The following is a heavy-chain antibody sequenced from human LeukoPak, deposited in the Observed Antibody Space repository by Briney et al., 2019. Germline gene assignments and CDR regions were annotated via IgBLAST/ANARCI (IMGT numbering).Heavy chain of an antibody. J-gene: IGHJ4*02. Sequence: PGGSLRLSCAASGFRFSSYAMSWVRQAPGKGLEWVSVISGSGGNTYYADSVKGRFTISRDNSKNTLYLQMNSLRAEDTAVYYCAKDDSPGKEWLEVIDYWGQGTLVTVSS. CDR1: GFRFSSYA. D-gene: IGHD3-3*01. CDR2: ISGSGGNT. CDR3: AKDDSPGKEWLEVIDY. V-gene: IGHV3-23*01.